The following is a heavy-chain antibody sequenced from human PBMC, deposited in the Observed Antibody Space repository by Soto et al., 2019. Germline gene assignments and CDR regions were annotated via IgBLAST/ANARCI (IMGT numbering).Heavy chain of an antibody. CDR2: IIPIFGTA. V-gene: IGHV1-69*06. CDR3: ARDGYSSSSSWFDP. J-gene: IGHJ5*02. CDR1: GGTFSSYA. D-gene: IGHD6-6*01. Sequence: SVKVSCKASGGTFSSYAISWVRQAPGQGLEWMGGIIPIFGTANYAQKFQGRVTITADKSTSTAYMELSSLRSEDTAVYYCARDGYSSSSSWFDPWGQGTLVTVSS.